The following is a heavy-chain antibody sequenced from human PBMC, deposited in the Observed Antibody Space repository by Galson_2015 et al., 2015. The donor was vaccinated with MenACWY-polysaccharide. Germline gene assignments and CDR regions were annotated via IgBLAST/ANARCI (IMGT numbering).Heavy chain of an antibody. J-gene: IGHJ6*02. CDR3: ARGLITGPIYYYYGMDV. Sequence: SVKVSCKASGYTFTSYDINWVRQATGQGLEWMGWMNPNSGNTGYAQKFQGRVTMTRNTSISTAYMELSSLRSEDTAVYYCARGLITGPIYYYYGMDVWGQGTTVTVSS. CDR1: GYTFTSYD. V-gene: IGHV1-8*01. CDR2: MNPNSGNT. D-gene: IGHD1-7*01.